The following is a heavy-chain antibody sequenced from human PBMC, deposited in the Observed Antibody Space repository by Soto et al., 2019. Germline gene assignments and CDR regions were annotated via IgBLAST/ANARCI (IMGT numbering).Heavy chain of an antibody. CDR2: ISYDGSNK. J-gene: IGHJ5*02. Sequence: PGGSRNLSCAASRFNFSIYGMHWVRHAPGKGLEWVAVISYDGSNKYYAASVKGRFTISRDNAKNSLYLQMNSLRAEDTAVYYCARAPHLRFQAANWFDPWGQGTLVTVSS. D-gene: IGHD3-3*01. CDR3: ARAPHLRFQAANWFDP. V-gene: IGHV3-30*03. CDR1: RFNFSIYG.